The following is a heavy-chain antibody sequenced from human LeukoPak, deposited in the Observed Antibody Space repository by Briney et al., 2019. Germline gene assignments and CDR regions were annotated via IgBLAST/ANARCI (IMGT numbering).Heavy chain of an antibody. J-gene: IGHJ4*02. V-gene: IGHV1-3*01. CDR2: INADNGNT. CDR1: GYTFTSYY. CDR3: ARNIGDHGIDY. Sequence: ASVKVSCKASGYTFTSYYMHWVRQAPGQRLEWMGWINADNGNTKYSQKFQGRVTITRDTSASTAYMELSSLRSEDTAVYYCARNIGDHGIDYWGQGTLVTVSS. D-gene: IGHD4-17*01.